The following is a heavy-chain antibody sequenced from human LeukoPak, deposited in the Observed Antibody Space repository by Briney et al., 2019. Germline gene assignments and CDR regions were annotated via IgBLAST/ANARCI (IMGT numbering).Heavy chain of an antibody. CDR3: ARLDLGYCSSTSCSTDDY. D-gene: IGHD2-2*01. J-gene: IGHJ4*02. Sequence: GGSLRLSCAASGFTFDDYAMHWVRQAPGKGLEWVSGISWNSGSIGYADSVKGRFTISRDNAKNSLYLQMNSLRAEDTAVYYCARLDLGYCSSTSCSTDDYWGQGTLVTVSS. CDR1: GFTFDDYA. CDR2: ISWNSGSI. V-gene: IGHV3-9*01.